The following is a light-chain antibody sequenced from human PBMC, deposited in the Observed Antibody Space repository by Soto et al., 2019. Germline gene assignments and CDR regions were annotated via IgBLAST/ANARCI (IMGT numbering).Light chain of an antibody. V-gene: IGLV2-14*01. CDR2: EVT. CDR3: SSFTSTTTWV. Sequence: QSVLTQPASVSGSPGQSITISCTGTSSDFSVGNYVSWYQQHPGKAPKLMIFEVTNRPSGVSNRFSGSQSGNTASLTISGLQAEDEADYYCSSFTSTTTWVFGGGTKLTVL. J-gene: IGLJ3*02. CDR1: SSDFSVGNY.